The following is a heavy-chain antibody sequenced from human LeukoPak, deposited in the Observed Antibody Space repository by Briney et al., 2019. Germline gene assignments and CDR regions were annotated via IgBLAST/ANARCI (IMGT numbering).Heavy chain of an antibody. J-gene: IGHJ4*02. Sequence: SETLSLTCTVSGGSISSGSYYWSWIRQPAGKGLEWIGRIYTSGSTDYNPSLKSRVTISVDTSKNQFSLKLSSVTAADTAMYYCARTITIFGVVTSYYFDYWGQGTLVTVSS. V-gene: IGHV4-61*02. D-gene: IGHD3-3*01. CDR1: GGSISSGSYY. CDR3: ARTITIFGVVTSYYFDY. CDR2: IYTSGST.